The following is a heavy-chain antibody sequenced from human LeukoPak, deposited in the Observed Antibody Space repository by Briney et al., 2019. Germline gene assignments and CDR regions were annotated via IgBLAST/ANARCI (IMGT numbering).Heavy chain of an antibody. CDR3: ATSIGVAVAFDF. Sequence: PGGSLRLSCAASGFAFNNYALNWVRQAPGKGLEWVSAISGTGGHTYYADSVKGRFTISRDNSKNTLYLQMSSLRAEDTAVYYCATSIGVAVAFDFWGQGTLVTVSS. CDR1: GFAFNNYA. CDR2: ISGTGGHT. D-gene: IGHD6-19*01. J-gene: IGHJ4*02. V-gene: IGHV3-23*01.